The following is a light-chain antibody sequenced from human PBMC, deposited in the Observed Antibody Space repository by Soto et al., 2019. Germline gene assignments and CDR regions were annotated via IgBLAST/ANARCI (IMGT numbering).Light chain of an antibody. V-gene: IGKV3-15*01. CDR3: QQYYSTPST. CDR1: QSISRY. Sequence: EIVLTQSPGTLSLSPGDRATLSCRASQSISRYLAWYQQKPGQAPRLLIYGASTRATGIPVRFSGSGSGTEFTLTITSLQAQDVAVYYCQQYYSTPSTFGQGTRLEIK. J-gene: IGKJ5*01. CDR2: GAS.